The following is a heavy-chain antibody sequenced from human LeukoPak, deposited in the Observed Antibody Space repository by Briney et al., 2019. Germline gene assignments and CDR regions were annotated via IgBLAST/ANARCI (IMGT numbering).Heavy chain of an antibody. J-gene: IGHJ4*02. V-gene: IGHV5-51*01. CDR2: ISPGDSDT. CDR3: ARTYGVTGGRFDY. CDR1: GYSFTNYW. Sequence: GESLKISCKGSGYSFTNYWIGWVRQMPGKGLEWMGIISPGDSDTRYSPSFQGQVTISADKSINTAYLQWSSLKASDTAMYYCARTYGVTGGRFDYWGQGTLVTVSS. D-gene: IGHD4-17*01.